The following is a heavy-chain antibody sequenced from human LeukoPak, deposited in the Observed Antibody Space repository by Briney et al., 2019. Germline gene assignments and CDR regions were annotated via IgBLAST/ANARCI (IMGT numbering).Heavy chain of an antibody. J-gene: IGHJ4*02. D-gene: IGHD3-9*01. V-gene: IGHV3-23*01. CDR2: ITGSDGNT. CDR3: AQGGDFDVVTGYYVPDF. CDR1: GFTFSNYA. Sequence: GGSLRLSCAASGFTFSNYAMSWVRQAPGKGLEWVSAITGSDGNTYYADHVKGRFTISRDNSKNTLYLQMNSLRAEDTAVYYCAQGGDFDVVTGYYVPDFWGQGTLVTVSS.